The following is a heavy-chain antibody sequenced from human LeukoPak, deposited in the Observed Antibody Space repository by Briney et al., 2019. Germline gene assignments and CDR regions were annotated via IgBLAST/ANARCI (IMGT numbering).Heavy chain of an antibody. Sequence: ASVKVSCKASGYTFTGYYMHWVRQAPGQGLEWKGRINSNSGDTNYAQKFQGRGTMTRDTSISTAYMELSRLRSDDTAVYYCARGLRYFDWLLSFDYWGQGTLVTVSS. J-gene: IGHJ4*02. V-gene: IGHV1-2*06. CDR3: ARGLRYFDWLLSFDY. CDR2: INSNSGDT. D-gene: IGHD3-9*01. CDR1: GYTFTGYY.